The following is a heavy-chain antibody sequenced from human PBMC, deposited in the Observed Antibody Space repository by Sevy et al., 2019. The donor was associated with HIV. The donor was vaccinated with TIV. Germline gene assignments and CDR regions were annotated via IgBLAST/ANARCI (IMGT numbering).Heavy chain of an antibody. D-gene: IGHD1-26*01. V-gene: IGHV3-23*01. Sequence: GGSRRLSCAASGFTFSSYAMSWVRQAPGKGLEWVSAISGSGGSTYYADSVKGRFTISRDNSKNTLYLQMNSLRAEDTAVYYCAKDCGRGSYQYFDYWGQGTLVTVSS. CDR3: AKDCGRGSYQYFDY. CDR2: ISGSGGST. CDR1: GFTFSSYA. J-gene: IGHJ4*02.